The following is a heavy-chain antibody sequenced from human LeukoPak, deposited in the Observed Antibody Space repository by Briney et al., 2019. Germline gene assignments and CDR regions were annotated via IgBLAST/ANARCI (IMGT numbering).Heavy chain of an antibody. CDR3: ARGLVPGIRLFDP. Sequence: ASVKVSCKASGGTFSSYAISWVRQAPGQGLECMGRIIPILGIANYAQKFQGRVTMTRNTSVSTAYMDLSSLRSEDTAVYYCARGLVPGIRLFDPWGQGTLVTVSS. V-gene: IGHV1-69*04. CDR1: GGTFSSYA. CDR2: IIPILGIA. J-gene: IGHJ5*02. D-gene: IGHD6-6*01.